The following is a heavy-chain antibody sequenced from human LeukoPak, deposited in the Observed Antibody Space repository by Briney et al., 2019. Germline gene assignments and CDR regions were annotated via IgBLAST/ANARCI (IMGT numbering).Heavy chain of an antibody. Sequence: EASVKVSCKHSGYTSTGYYKHWVPHAPGQGLEWMGCINPNSGGTNYAQKLQGRVTMTRDTSISTAYMELSRLRSDDTAVYYCARGATVTTGLYYFDYWGQGTLVTVSS. CDR3: ARGATVTTGLYYFDY. V-gene: IGHV1-2*02. J-gene: IGHJ4*02. CDR1: GYTSTGYY. D-gene: IGHD4-17*01. CDR2: INPNSGGT.